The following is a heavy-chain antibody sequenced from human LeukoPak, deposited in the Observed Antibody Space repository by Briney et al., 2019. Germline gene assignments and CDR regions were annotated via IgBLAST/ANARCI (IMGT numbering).Heavy chain of an antibody. D-gene: IGHD3-9*01. Sequence: GGSLRLSCAASGFTFSSYAMTWVRQAPGKGLEWVSSISSSSSYIYYADSVKGRFTISRDNAKNSLYLQMNSLRAEDTAVYYCARAAYYDILTGPFDYWGQGTLVTVSS. CDR2: ISSSSSYI. CDR1: GFTFSSYA. CDR3: ARAAYYDILTGPFDY. J-gene: IGHJ4*02. V-gene: IGHV3-21*01.